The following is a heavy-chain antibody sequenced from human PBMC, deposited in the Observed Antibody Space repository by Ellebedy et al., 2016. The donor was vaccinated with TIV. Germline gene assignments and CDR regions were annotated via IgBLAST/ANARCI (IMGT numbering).Heavy chain of an antibody. CDR1: GGSFSGYY. J-gene: IGHJ6*03. CDR2: INHSGST. CDR3: ARGLYAPIRTRIIAAPRRKEPYYMDV. D-gene: IGHD6-6*01. V-gene: IGHV4-34*01. Sequence: SETLSLTXAVYGGSFSGYYWSWIRQPPGKGLEWIGEINHSGSTNYNPSLKSRVTISVDTSKNQFSLKLSSVTAADTAVYYCARGLYAPIRTRIIAAPRRKEPYYMDVWGKGTTVTVSS.